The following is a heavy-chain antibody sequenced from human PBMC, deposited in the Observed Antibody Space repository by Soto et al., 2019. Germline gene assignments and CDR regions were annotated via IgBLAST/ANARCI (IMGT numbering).Heavy chain of an antibody. CDR1: GGPITSGGYS. CDR2: IYHSGGT. D-gene: IGHD4-17*01. J-gene: IGHJ5*02. Sequence: PSETLSLTCAVSGGPITSGGYSWSWIRQPPGKGLEWIGYIYHSGGTYYNPSLKSRVTLSIDRTKKQFSLKLKSVTAADTAVYFCARTMTKSGWFGPLGQGTLVTVSS. V-gene: IGHV4-30-2*01. CDR3: ARTMTKSGWFGP.